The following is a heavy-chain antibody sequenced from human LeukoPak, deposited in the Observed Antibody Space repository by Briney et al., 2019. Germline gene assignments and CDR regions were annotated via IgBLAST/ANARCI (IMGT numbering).Heavy chain of an antibody. CDR1: GYTFTSYG. Sequence: GASAKVSCTASGYTFTSYGISWVRQAPGQGLEWMGWISAYNGNTNYAQKLQGRVTMTTDTSTSTAYMELRSLRSDDTAVYYCARVTTVTTDFDYWGQGTLVTVSS. J-gene: IGHJ4*02. CDR3: ARVTTVTTDFDY. CDR2: ISAYNGNT. V-gene: IGHV1-18*01. D-gene: IGHD4-17*01.